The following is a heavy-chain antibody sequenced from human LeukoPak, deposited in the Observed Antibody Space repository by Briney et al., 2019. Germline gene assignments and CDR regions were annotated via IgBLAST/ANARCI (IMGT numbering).Heavy chain of an antibody. J-gene: IGHJ5*02. CDR3: AKGRDKYQLLSKNWFDP. V-gene: IGHV3-9*01. D-gene: IGHD2-2*01. CDR2: ISWNSGSI. CDR1: GFTFDDYA. Sequence: LRLSCVASGFTFDDYAMHWVRQAPGKGLEWVSGISWNSGSIGYADSVKGRFTISRDNAKNSLYLQMNSLRAEDTALYYCAKGRDKYQLLSKNWFDPWGQGTLVTVSS.